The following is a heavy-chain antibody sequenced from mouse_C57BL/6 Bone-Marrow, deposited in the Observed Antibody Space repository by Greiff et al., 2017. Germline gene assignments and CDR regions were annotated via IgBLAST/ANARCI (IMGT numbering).Heavy chain of an antibody. D-gene: IGHD2-12*01. V-gene: IGHV1-69*01. CDR2: IDPSDSYT. CDR1: GYTFTSYW. Sequence: QVQLQQPGAELVMPGASVKLSCKASGYTFTSYWMHWVKQRPGQGLEWIGEIDPSDSYTNYNQKFKGKSTLTVDKSSSTAYMQLSSLTSEDSAVYYCARAGYSLDWFAYWGQWTLVTVSA. J-gene: IGHJ3*01. CDR3: ARAGYSLDWFAY.